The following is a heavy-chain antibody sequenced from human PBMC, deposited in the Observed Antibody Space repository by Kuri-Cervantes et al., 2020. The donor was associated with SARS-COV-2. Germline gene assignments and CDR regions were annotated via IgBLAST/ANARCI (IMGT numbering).Heavy chain of an antibody. CDR2: INHSGST. V-gene: IGHV4-34*01. CDR1: GGSFSGYY. D-gene: IGHD2-8*01. CDR3: ARDRGYCADGRCFPGWFGP. Sequence: GSLRLSCAVYGGSFSGYYWSWIRQPPGKGLEWIGEINHSGSTNYNPSLKSRVTISVDTSKNQFSLKLSSVTAADTAVYYCARDRGYCADGRCFPGWFGPWGQGTLVTVSS. J-gene: IGHJ5*02.